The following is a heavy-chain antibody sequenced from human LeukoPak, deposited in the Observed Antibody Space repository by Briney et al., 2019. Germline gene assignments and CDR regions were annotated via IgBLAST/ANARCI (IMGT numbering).Heavy chain of an antibody. CDR1: GFTFSSYT. CDR3: ARGARRDYSGYDPFDY. CDR2: IYSGGST. V-gene: IGHV3-53*01. D-gene: IGHD5-12*01. J-gene: IGHJ4*02. Sequence: GGSLRLSCAASGFTFSSYTMNWVRQAPGKGLEWVSVIYSGGSTYYADSVKGRFTISRDNSKNTLYLQMNSLRAEDTAVYYCARGARRDYSGYDPFDYWGQGTLVTVSS.